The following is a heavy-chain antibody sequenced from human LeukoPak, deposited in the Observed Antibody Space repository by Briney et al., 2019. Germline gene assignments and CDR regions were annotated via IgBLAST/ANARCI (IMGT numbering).Heavy chain of an antibody. CDR2: IYRSGAT. CDR3: PPNAGYSDLNY. CDR1: GDSFSSNNY. V-gene: IGHV4-4*02. D-gene: IGHD3-22*01. J-gene: IGHJ4*02. Sequence: SETLSLTCTVSGDSFSSNNYWTWVRQPPGKGLEWIGEIYRSGATNYNPSLRSRVTVSLDKSKNQFSLSLISVTAADTAIYYCPPNAGYSDLNYWGQGVLVTVSS.